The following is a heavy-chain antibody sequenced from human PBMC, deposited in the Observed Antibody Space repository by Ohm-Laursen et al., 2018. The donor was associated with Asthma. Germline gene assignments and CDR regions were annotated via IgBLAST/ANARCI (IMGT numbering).Heavy chain of an antibody. V-gene: IGHV3-30*02. Sequence: SLRLSCAASGFTFNRCGIHWVRQAPGKGLEWLALISYDGSNKWYADSVKGRFTISRDNSKNTLYLQMDSLRAEDTAVYYCAKDVYEVTSQYVYHHGMDVWGQGTTVTVSS. CDR2: ISYDGSNK. CDR3: AKDVYEVTSQYVYHHGMDV. CDR1: GFTFNRCG. D-gene: IGHD5/OR15-5a*01. J-gene: IGHJ6*02.